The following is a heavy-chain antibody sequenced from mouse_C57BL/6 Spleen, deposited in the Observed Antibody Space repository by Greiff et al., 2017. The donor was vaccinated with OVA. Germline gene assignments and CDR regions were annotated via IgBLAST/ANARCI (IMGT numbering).Heavy chain of an antibody. V-gene: IGHV1-69*01. CDR1: GYTFTSYW. J-gene: IGHJ3*01. D-gene: IGHD2-3*01. CDR3: ARRGDGYYVKFAY. Sequence: QVQLQQPGAELVMPGASVKLSCKASGYTFTSYWMHWVKQRPGQGLEWIGEIDPSDSYTNYNQKFKGKSTLTVDKSSSTAYMQLSSLTSEDSAVYYCARRGDGYYVKFAYWGQGTLVTVSA. CDR2: IDPSDSYT.